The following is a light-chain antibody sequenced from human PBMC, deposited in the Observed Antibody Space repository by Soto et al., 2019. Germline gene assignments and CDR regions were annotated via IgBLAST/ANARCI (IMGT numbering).Light chain of an antibody. J-gene: IGLJ1*01. V-gene: IGLV2-14*01. CDR3: CSYTGSSSSYF. CDR2: EVS. Sequence: QSALTQPASVSGSPGQSITISCTGTSSDVGGYNYVSWYQQHPGKAPKLMIFEVSNRPSGLSTRFSGSKSGNTASLTISGLQSEDEADYYCCSYTGSSSSYFFGTGTKVTVL. CDR1: SSDVGGYNY.